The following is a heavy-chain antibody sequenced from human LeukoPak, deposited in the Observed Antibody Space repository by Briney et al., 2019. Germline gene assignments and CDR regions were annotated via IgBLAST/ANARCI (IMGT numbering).Heavy chain of an antibody. V-gene: IGHV1-69*01. D-gene: IGHD5-12*01. CDR3: ARGGYSGYDHNWFDP. J-gene: IGHJ5*02. Sequence: SVKVSCKASGGTFSSYAISWVRQAPGQGLEWMGGIIPIFGTANYAQKFQGRVTITADESTSTAYMELSSLRSEDTAVYYCARGGYSGYDHNWFDPWGQGTLVTVSS. CDR1: GGTFSSYA. CDR2: IIPIFGTA.